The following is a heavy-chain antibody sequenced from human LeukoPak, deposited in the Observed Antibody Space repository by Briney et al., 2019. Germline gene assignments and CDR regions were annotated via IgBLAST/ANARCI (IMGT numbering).Heavy chain of an antibody. CDR3: ATDGAYGLTH. Sequence: GGSLRLSCAASGFTFSSYWMHWVRQAPGKGLVWVSLINSDGSSTRYADSVKGRFTVSRDNNKDMVYLQMSSLRAEDTAVYYCATDGAYGLTHWGQGTLVTVSS. V-gene: IGHV3-74*01. J-gene: IGHJ4*02. D-gene: IGHD3-16*01. CDR2: INSDGSST. CDR1: GFTFSSYW.